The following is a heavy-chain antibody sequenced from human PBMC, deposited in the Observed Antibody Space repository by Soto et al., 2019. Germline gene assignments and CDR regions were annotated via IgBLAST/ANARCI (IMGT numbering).Heavy chain of an antibody. Sequence: QVQLVQSGAEVKKPGSSVKVSCKASGGTFSSYTISWVRQAPGQGLEWMGRIIPILGIANYAQKFQGRVTITADKSTSTAYMELSSLRSEDTAVYYCCGGYCSGGSCHEGRGYLGQGTLVTVSS. J-gene: IGHJ4*02. CDR1: GGTFSSYT. D-gene: IGHD2-15*01. V-gene: IGHV1-69*02. CDR2: IIPILGIA. CDR3: CGGYCSGGSCHEGRGY.